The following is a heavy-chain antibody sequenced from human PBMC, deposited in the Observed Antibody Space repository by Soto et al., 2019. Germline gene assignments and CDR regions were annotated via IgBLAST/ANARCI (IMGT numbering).Heavy chain of an antibody. D-gene: IGHD2-8*02. CDR2: ISRDGGTK. J-gene: IGHJ4*02. V-gene: IGHV3-30*03. CDR3: TGEVASGY. Sequence: QVQLVESGGGVVQPGRSLRLSCAVSGFTVSTYGMHWVRQAPGKGLEWVAVISRDGGTKYYADSVKGRFTISRDNSRITLFLEMNSLRSDDMAVYYCTGEVASGYWVQGTLVTVSS. CDR1: GFTVSTYG.